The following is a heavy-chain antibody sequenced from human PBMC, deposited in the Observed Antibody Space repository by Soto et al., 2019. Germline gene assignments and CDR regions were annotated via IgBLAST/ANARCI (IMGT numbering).Heavy chain of an antibody. Sequence: GGSIRPPGEPSGFTLSGYALHWVPQAAGKGLEWVAVISYDGSNKYYADSLKGRFTIFRDNSKKTLYLKVNSLRAEETAVYYCAKDFKIAAAVNWFDPWGQGTLGIVS. J-gene: IGHJ5*02. D-gene: IGHD6-13*01. V-gene: IGHV3-30*18. CDR1: GFTLSGYA. CDR2: ISYDGSNK. CDR3: AKDFKIAAAVNWFDP.